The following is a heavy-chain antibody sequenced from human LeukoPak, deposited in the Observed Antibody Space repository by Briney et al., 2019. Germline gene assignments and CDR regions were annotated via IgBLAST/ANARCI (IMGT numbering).Heavy chain of an antibody. V-gene: IGHV3-7*01. D-gene: IGHD3-22*01. J-gene: IGHJ4*02. CDR2: IKEDGSEK. Sequence: GGSLRLSCAASGFTFSTYWMSWVRQAPGKGLEWVANIKEDGSEKYYGDSVKGRFTISKDNAKNSLYLQMNSLRAEDTAVYYCARDSSGYQWGQGTLVTVSS. CDR1: GFTFSTYW. CDR3: ARDSSGYQ.